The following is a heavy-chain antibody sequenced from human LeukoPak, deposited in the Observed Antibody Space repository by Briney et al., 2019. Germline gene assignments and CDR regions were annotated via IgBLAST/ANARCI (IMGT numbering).Heavy chain of an antibody. Sequence: GESLKISCKRSGYSFTRYWIGWVRQMPGKGLEWMGIIYPGDSDTRYSPSFQGQVTISADKSISTAYLQWSSLKASDTAMYYCARTRGWPPYYFDYWGQGTLVTVSS. CDR2: IYPGDSDT. D-gene: IGHD2-15*01. CDR3: ARTRGWPPYYFDY. V-gene: IGHV5-51*01. CDR1: GYSFTRYW. J-gene: IGHJ4*02.